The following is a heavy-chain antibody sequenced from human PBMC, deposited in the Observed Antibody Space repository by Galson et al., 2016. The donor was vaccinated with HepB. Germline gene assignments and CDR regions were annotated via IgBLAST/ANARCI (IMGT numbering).Heavy chain of an antibody. Sequence: SVKVSCKASGYTFTNYYMHWVRQAPGQGLEWMGIINPNDGHTNYAQKFQGRVTMTRDTSTNTVYMELSSLRSLDTAVYYCARATTMVTSIDYWGQGTLITVSS. D-gene: IGHD4-23*01. CDR1: GYTFTNYY. CDR3: ARATTMVTSIDY. J-gene: IGHJ4*02. V-gene: IGHV1-46*01. CDR2: INPNDGHT.